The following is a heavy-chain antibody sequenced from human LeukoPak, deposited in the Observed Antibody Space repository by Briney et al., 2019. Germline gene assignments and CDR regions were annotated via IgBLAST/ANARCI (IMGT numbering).Heavy chain of an antibody. D-gene: IGHD2-2*01. CDR2: IYPGDSDT. Sequence: GESLKISCKGSGYSFTSYWIGWVRQMPGKGLEWMGIIYPGDSDTSYSPSFQGQVTISADKSISTAYLQWSSLKASDTAMYYCARHGLGYCSSTSCSDYYYYGMDVWGQGTTVTVSS. CDR1: GYSFTSYW. V-gene: IGHV5-51*01. CDR3: ARHGLGYCSSTSCSDYYYYGMDV. J-gene: IGHJ6*02.